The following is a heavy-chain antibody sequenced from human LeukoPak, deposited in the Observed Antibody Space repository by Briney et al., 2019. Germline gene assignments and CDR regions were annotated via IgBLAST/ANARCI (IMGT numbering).Heavy chain of an antibody. CDR1: GFTFNSYW. V-gene: IGHV3-74*01. CDR2: INSDGSTT. J-gene: IGHJ4*02. D-gene: IGHD3-22*01. CDR3: ARTARSGGYWRDFDY. Sequence: PGGSLRLSCAASGFTFNSYWLHWVRQAPGTGLVWVSRINSDGSTTTYADSMKGRFTISRDNAENTLYLQMNSLRAEDTAVYYCARTARSGGYWRDFDYWGQGTLVTVSS.